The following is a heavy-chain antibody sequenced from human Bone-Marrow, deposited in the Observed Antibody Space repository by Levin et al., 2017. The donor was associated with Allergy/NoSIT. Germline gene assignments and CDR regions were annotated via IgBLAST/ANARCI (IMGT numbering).Heavy chain of an antibody. CDR2: IDSDVIDT. D-gene: IGHD3-9*01. J-gene: IGHJ3*02. CDR1: GFTFTDSW. Sequence: LSLTCAASGFTFTDSWMHWVRQAPGKGLVWVSCIDSDVIDTRYADSVKGRFTISRDNAKNTVYLQMNSLRAEDTAVYYCARDDKGTRAFDIWGHGTLVTVSS. V-gene: IGHV3-74*01. CDR3: ARDDKGTRAFDI.